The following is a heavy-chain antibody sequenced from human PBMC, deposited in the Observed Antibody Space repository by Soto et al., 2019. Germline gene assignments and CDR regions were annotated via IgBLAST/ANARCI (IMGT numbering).Heavy chain of an antibody. D-gene: IGHD3-10*01. J-gene: IGHJ4*02. CDR3: ARDKGDGSGSYDGY. V-gene: IGHV1-18*01. CDR1: GYTFISYG. Sequence: QVQLVQSGAEVKKPGASVKVSCKASGYTFISYGINWVRQAPGQGLEWRGWISAYNGNTNYAQKLQGRVTMTTDTSTSTAYMELRSRRSDDTAVYYCARDKGDGSGSYDGYWGQGTLVTVSS. CDR2: ISAYNGNT.